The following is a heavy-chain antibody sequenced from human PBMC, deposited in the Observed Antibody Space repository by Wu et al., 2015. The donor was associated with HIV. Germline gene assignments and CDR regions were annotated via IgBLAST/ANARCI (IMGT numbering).Heavy chain of an antibody. CDR3: ARDRYYYGFGEFPLPDAFDI. Sequence: QVQLVQSGAEVKKPGASVKVSCKASGYTFTGYYMHWVRQAPGQGLEWMGWINPNSGGTNYAQKFQGRVTMTRDTSISTAYMELSRLRSDDTAVYYCARDRYYYGFGEFPLPDAFDIVGPRGQWSPSLQ. CDR1: GYTFTGYY. CDR2: INPNSGGT. V-gene: IGHV1-2*02. J-gene: IGHJ3*02. D-gene: IGHD3-10*01.